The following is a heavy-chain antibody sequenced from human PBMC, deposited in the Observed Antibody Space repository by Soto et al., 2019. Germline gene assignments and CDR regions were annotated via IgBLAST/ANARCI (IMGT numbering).Heavy chain of an antibody. CDR2: FGGSGSGDST. D-gene: IGHD5-18*01. J-gene: IGHJ6*02. V-gene: IGHV3-23*01. Sequence: EVQLLESGGGLVQPGGSLRLSCAASGFTFSRHAMSWVRQAPGKGLEWVSTFGGSGSGDSTHYADSVKGRFTISRDNAKRTLYLQMNSLRAEDTAVYYCAKGKYLSISYSAMDVWGQGTTVTVSS. CDR3: AKGKYLSISYSAMDV. CDR1: GFTFSRHA.